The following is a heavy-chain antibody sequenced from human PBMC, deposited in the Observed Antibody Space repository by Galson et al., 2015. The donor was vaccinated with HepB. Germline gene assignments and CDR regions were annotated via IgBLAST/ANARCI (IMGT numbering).Heavy chain of an antibody. CDR3: AKDRWGFRELLPTFDY. CDR1: GFTFSCYA. V-gene: IGHV3-23*01. J-gene: IGHJ4*02. Sequence: SLRLSCAASGFTFSCYAMSWVRQAPGKGLEWVSAISGSDGSTYYADSVKGRFTISRDNSKNTLYLQMNSLRAEDTAVYYCAKDRWGFRELLPTFDYWGQGTLVTVSS. CDR2: ISGSDGST. D-gene: IGHD3-10*01.